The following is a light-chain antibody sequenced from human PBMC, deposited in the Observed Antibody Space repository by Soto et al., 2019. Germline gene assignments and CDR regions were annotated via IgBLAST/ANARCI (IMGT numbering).Light chain of an antibody. CDR3: QQYNNWPPAT. CDR2: DAS. J-gene: IGKJ5*01. V-gene: IGKV3-11*01. Sequence: EIVLTQSPATLSLSPGERATLSCRASQSVSRYLAWYQQKPCQAPRLLIYDASNRATGIPARFSGSGSGTDFTLTISSLEPEDFAVYYCQQYNNWPPATFGQGTRLEI. CDR1: QSVSRY.